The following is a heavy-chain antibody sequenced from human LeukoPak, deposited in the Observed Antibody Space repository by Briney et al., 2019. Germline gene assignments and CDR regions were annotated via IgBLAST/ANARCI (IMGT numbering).Heavy chain of an antibody. J-gene: IGHJ4*02. Sequence: PGGSLRLSCIASGFSFSGYAMSWVRQAPGKGLEWVSAISGGGGSAYYADSVQGRFTISRDNSKNTLYLQMNSLRAEDTAVYYCPRKYDSSGYFDYWGQGTLVTVSS. CDR2: ISGGGGSA. CDR3: PRKYDSSGYFDY. V-gene: IGHV3-23*01. D-gene: IGHD3-22*01. CDR1: GFSFSGYA.